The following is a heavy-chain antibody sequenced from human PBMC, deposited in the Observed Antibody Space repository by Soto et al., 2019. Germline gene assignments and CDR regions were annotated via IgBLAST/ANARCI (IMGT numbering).Heavy chain of an antibody. J-gene: IGHJ4*02. CDR2: IIPIFGTT. D-gene: IGHD1-26*01. Sequence: QVHLVQSGAEVKKPGSSVKVSCTASGGTFGTYIISWVRQGPGQGLEWMGGIIPIFGTTTYAQKFQGRVTITADESSCTAYMDLSSLRSGDTALYYCTVRSMGDVDSWGQGTLVAVSS. V-gene: IGHV1-69*01. CDR1: GGTFGTYI. CDR3: TVRSMGDVDS.